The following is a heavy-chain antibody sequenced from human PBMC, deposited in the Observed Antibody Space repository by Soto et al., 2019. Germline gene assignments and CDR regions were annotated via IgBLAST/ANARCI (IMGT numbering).Heavy chain of an antibody. CDR2: ISIRSTYI. CDR1: GFTFSSYT. V-gene: IGHV3-21*01. J-gene: IGHJ3*02. D-gene: IGHD2-2*01. CDR3: GRDYCSGNTCNTDGFDI. Sequence: GGSLRLSCAASGFTFSSYTMNWVRQAPGKGLEWVSSISIRSTYIYYADSVKGRFTISRDNAKNSLYLQMNSLRAEDTAVYYCGRDYCSGNTCNTDGFDIWGQGTLVTVSS.